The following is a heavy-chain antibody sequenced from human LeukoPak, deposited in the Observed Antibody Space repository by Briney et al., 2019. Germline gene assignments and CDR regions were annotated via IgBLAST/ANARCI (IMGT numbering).Heavy chain of an antibody. D-gene: IGHD3-9*01. V-gene: IGHV1-69*06. Sequence: SVKVSCKASGGTFSSYAISWVRQAPGQGPEWMGGIIPLFRTANYAQKFQGRVTITADRSTNTASMELSSLRSEDTAMYYCATNYEILSGYPKNYYFHIWGQGTMVTVSS. CDR3: ATNYEILSGYPKNYYFHI. J-gene: IGHJ3*02. CDR2: IIPLFRTA. CDR1: GGTFSSYA.